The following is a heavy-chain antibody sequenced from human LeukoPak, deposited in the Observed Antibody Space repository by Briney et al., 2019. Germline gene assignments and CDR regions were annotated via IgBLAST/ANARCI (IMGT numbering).Heavy chain of an antibody. Sequence: GGFLRLSCAASGFAFNSYAMTWVRQAPGKGLEWVSGISGSGGGTYYADPVKGRFTISRDNSKNTLYLQMNSLGAEDTAVYYCAKDRHRYCSSTSCFYFDYWGQGTLVTVSS. J-gene: IGHJ4*02. D-gene: IGHD2-2*01. CDR2: ISGSGGGT. CDR1: GFAFNSYA. CDR3: AKDRHRYCSSTSCFYFDY. V-gene: IGHV3-23*01.